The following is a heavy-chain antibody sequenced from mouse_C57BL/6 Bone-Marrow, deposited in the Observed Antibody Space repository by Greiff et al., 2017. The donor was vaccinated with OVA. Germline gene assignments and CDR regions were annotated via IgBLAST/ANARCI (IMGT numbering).Heavy chain of an antibody. J-gene: IGHJ1*03. Sequence: VQLQQSGAELVKPGASVKISCKASGYAFSSYWMHWVKQRPGQGLEWIGYINPSSGYTKYNQKFKDKATLTADKSSSTAYMQLSSLTYEDSAVYYCALLRWYFDVWGTGTTVTVSS. V-gene: IGHV1-7*01. CDR1: GYAFSSYW. CDR2: INPSSGYT. D-gene: IGHD1-1*01. CDR3: ALLRWYFDV.